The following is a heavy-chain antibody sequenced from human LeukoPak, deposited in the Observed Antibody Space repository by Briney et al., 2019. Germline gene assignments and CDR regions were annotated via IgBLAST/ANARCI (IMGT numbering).Heavy chain of an antibody. J-gene: IGHJ4*02. CDR2: IYPGDSDT. CDR3: ARRPSFGSYTGHFDY. D-gene: IGHD1-26*01. CDR1: GYSFTSYW. V-gene: IGHV5-51*01. Sequence: PGESLKISCKGSGYSFTSYWIGWVRQMPGKGLEWMGIIYPGDSDTRYSPSFQGQVTISADKSISTAYLQWSSLKASDTAMYYCARRPSFGSYTGHFDYWGQGTLVTVSS.